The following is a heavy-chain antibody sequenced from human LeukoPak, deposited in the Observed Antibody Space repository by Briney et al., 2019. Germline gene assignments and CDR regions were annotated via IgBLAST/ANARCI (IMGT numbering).Heavy chain of an antibody. V-gene: IGHV4-34*01. D-gene: IGHD3-22*01. CDR1: GGSFSGYF. CDR2: INHNGGT. J-gene: IGHJ4*02. Sequence: SETLSLTCAVYGGSFSGYFWSWIRQPPGKGLEWIGDINHNGGTNYNPSLKSRVTISVDTSKNRFSLRLSSVTAADTAVYYCARGLRRGPYYYDSSGYLYYFDYWGQGTLVTVSS. CDR3: ARGLRRGPYYYDSSGYLYYFDY.